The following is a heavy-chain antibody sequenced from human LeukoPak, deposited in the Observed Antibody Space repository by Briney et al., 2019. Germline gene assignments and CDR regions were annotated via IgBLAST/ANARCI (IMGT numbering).Heavy chain of an antibody. CDR3: ARDPHYDSSGYYQSFDL. CDR2: IKQDGSQK. CDR1: GFTFSSYS. J-gene: IGHJ4*02. Sequence: GGSLRLSCAASGFTFSSYSMNWVRQAPGKGLEWVANIKQDGSQKYYVDSVKGRFTISRDNGKNSLYLQMDSLRAEDSAVYYCARDPHYDSSGYYQSFDLWGQGTLVTVSS. D-gene: IGHD3-22*01. V-gene: IGHV3-7*01.